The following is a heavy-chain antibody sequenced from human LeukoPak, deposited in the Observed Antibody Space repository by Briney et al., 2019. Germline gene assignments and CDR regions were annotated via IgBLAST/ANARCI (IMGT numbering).Heavy chain of an antibody. V-gene: IGHV4-34*01. CDR2: INHSGST. J-gene: IGHJ4*02. CDR1: GGSFSGYY. CDR3: ARVNTVTTPGHYFDY. Sequence: SETLSLTCAVYGGSFSGYYWSWIRQPPGKGLEWIGEINHSGSTNYNPSLKSRVTISVDTYKNQFSLKLSSVTAADTAVYYCARVNTVTTPGHYFDYWGQGTLVTVSS. D-gene: IGHD4-17*01.